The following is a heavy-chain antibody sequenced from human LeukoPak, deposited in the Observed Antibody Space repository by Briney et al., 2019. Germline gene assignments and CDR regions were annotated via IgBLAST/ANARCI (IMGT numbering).Heavy chain of an antibody. D-gene: IGHD6-19*01. Sequence: PSETLSLTCAVYGGSFSGYYWSWIRQPPGKGLEWIGEINHSGSTNYNPSLKSRVTISVDTSKNQFSLKLSSVTAADTAVYYCAGAKGQWLGDYWGQGTLVTVSS. V-gene: IGHV4-34*01. CDR2: INHSGST. J-gene: IGHJ4*02. CDR1: GGSFSGYY. CDR3: AGAKGQWLGDY.